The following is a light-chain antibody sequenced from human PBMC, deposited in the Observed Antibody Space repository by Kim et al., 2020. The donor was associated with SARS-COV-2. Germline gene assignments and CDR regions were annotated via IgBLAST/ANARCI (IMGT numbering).Light chain of an antibody. CDR1: QAISTY. J-gene: IGKJ5*01. CDR3: QKYNSVPIT. Sequence: EAVGDRVTITCRASQAISTYLAWYQQKPGKVPKLLIYAASTLQSGVPSRFSGSGSGTDFTLTISSLQPEDFATYYCQKYNSVPITFGQGTRLEIK. V-gene: IGKV1-27*01. CDR2: AAS.